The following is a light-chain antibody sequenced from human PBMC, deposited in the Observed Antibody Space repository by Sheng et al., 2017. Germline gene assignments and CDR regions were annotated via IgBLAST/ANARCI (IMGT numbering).Light chain of an antibody. V-gene: IGLV1-51*02. J-gene: IGLJ2*01. CDR2: ANN. CDR3: AAWDVTLNMWL. CDR1: TSNIGRNY. Sequence: QSLLTQPPSVSSTPGQSVTISCSGNTSNIGRNYVSWYQQVPGTAPKVVIYANNQRPSGVAGRFSGSKSGTSATLGITGLVTGDEAHYYCAAWDVTLNMWLFGGRTKLTVL.